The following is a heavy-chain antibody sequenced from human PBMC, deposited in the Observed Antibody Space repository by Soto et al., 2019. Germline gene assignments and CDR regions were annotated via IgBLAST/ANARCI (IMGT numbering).Heavy chain of an antibody. CDR1: GGTFSSYA. V-gene: IGHV1-69*13. Sequence: SVKVSCKASGGTFSSYAISWVRQAPGQGLEWMGGIIPIFGTANYAQKFQGRVTITADESRSTAYMEQSSLRSEDTAVYYCARGTWDTAMVMPHYGMDVWGQGTTVTVSS. D-gene: IGHD5-18*01. CDR2: IIPIFGTA. CDR3: ARGTWDTAMVMPHYGMDV. J-gene: IGHJ6*02.